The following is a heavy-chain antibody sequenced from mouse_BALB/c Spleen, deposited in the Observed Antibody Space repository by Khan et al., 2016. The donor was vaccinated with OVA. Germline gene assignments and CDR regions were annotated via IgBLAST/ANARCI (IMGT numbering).Heavy chain of an antibody. Sequence: EVELVESGGDLVKPGGSLRLSCAASGFTFSTYGMSWVRQPPDKRLEWVATINSDGDYTYYPDTVKGRFTISRNNAENTLYLHMSSLQSENTAIYYCSSHLTGSFAYWGQGTLVTVSA. CDR2: INSDGDYT. D-gene: IGHD4-1*01. V-gene: IGHV5-6*01. CDR1: GFTFSTYG. CDR3: SSHLTGSFAY. J-gene: IGHJ3*01.